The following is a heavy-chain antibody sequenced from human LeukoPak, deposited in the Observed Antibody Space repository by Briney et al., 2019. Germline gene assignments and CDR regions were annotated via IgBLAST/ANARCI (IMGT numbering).Heavy chain of an antibody. J-gene: IGHJ6*02. CDR3: ASSSYSSSWYYYGMDV. CDR1: GGSISSYY. Sequence: PSETLSLTCTVSGGSISSYYWSWLRQPPGKGLEWIGYIYYSGSTNYNPSLKSRVTISVDTSKNQFSLKLSSVTAADTAVYYCASSSYSSSWYYYGMDVWGQGTTVTVSS. V-gene: IGHV4-59*08. CDR2: IYYSGST. D-gene: IGHD6-13*01.